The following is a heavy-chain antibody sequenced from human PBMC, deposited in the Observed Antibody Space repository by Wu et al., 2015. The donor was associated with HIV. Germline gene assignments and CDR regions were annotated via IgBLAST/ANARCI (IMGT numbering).Heavy chain of an antibody. Sequence: QVQLVQSGVEVKKPGASVKVSCKASGYIFTHYGITWVRQAPGQGLEWMGWIRPDSGATNYAERFEDRVTMTRDASISTAYLQLRRLRFDDTAVYFCARDLGDDFAVRGYYWYMDVWGRGTAITVSS. CDR1: GYIFTHYG. J-gene: IGHJ6*03. CDR2: IRPDSGAT. CDR3: ARDLGDDFAVRGYYWYMDV. V-gene: IGHV1-2*02. D-gene: IGHD3/OR15-3a*01.